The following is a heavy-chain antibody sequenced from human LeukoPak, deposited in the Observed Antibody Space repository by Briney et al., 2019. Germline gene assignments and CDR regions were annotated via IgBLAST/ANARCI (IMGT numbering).Heavy chain of an antibody. CDR2: IYYSGST. CDR1: GGSISGYY. V-gene: IGHV4-59*08. Sequence: SETLSLTCTVSGGSISGYYWSWIRQPPGKGLEWIGYIYYSGSTNYNLSLKSRVTISVDTSKNQFSLRLSSVTAADTAVYYCARRSPYNYGSGSCRGTGGFDPWGQGTLVTVSS. J-gene: IGHJ5*02. CDR3: ARRSPYNYGSGSCRGTGGFDP. D-gene: IGHD3-10*01.